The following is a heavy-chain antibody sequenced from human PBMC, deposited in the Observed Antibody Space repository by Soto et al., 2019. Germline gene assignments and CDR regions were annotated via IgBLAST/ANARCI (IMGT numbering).Heavy chain of an antibody. V-gene: IGHV1-2*04. CDR1: GYTFTGYY. CDR2: VNPNSGGT. CDR3: VTSRVSLAVAGDTEYYLDY. D-gene: IGHD6-19*01. J-gene: IGHJ4*02. Sequence: ASVKVSCKASGYTFTGYYIHWVRQAPGQGLEWMGWVNPNSGGTNYAQKFQGWVTMTRDTSISTAYMELSGLRSDDTAVYYCVTSRVSLAVAGDTEYYLDYWGQGTLVTVSS.